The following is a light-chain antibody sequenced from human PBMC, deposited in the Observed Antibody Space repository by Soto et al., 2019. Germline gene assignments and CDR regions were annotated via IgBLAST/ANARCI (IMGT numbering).Light chain of an antibody. CDR1: QSISSW. V-gene: IGKV1-5*03. Sequence: IQINHSPSTLSASVGDRVTITCRASQSISSWLAWYQQKPGKAPKLLIYKASSLESGVPSRFSGSGSGTEFTLTISSLQPDDVATYYCQQYNDYSWTFGQGTKVDIK. J-gene: IGKJ1*01. CDR3: QQYNDYSWT. CDR2: KAS.